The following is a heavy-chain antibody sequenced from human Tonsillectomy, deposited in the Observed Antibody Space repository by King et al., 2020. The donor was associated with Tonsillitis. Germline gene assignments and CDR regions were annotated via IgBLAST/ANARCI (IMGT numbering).Heavy chain of an antibody. CDR1: GFSFNSDW. Sequence: VQLVESGGGLVQPGGSLILSCAASGFSFNSDWMRWVRQAPGKGLEWVADINQDGSKTYYVASVRGRFTISRDNAKNSVYLQMYSLRAEDTAVYYCAGDPHCGSDCYTLDFWGQGTLVTVSS. CDR3: AGDPHCGSDCYTLDF. J-gene: IGHJ4*02. CDR2: INQDGSKT. D-gene: IGHD2-21*02. V-gene: IGHV3-7*03.